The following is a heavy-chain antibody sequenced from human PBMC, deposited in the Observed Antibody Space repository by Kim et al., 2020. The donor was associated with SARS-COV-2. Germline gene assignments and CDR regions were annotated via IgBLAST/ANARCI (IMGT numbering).Heavy chain of an antibody. Sequence: STYYADSVKGRFTISRDNSKNTLYLQMNRLRAEDTAVYYCARGKYSGYDLWGQGTLVTVSS. D-gene: IGHD5-12*01. V-gene: IGHV3-66*01. CDR3: ARGKYSGYDL. CDR2: ST. J-gene: IGHJ5*02.